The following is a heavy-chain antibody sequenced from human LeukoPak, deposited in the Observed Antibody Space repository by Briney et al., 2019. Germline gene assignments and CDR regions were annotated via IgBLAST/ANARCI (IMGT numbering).Heavy chain of an antibody. Sequence: GGSLRLSCAASGFTFSSYAMSWVRQAPGKGLEWVSAISGSGGSTYYADSVKGRFTISRDNSKNTLYLQMNSLRAEDTAVYYCAKSIAVAGTSRNYFDYWGQGTLVTVSS. D-gene: IGHD6-19*01. J-gene: IGHJ4*02. V-gene: IGHV3-23*01. CDR1: GFTFSSYA. CDR2: ISGSGGST. CDR3: AKSIAVAGTSRNYFDY.